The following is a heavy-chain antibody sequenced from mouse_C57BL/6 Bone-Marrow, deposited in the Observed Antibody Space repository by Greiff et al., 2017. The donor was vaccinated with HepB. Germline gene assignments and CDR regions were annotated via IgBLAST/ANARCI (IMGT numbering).Heavy chain of an antibody. V-gene: IGHV5-12*01. CDR1: GFTFSDYY. CDR2: ISNGGGST. CDR3: ARRPRGYFDV. J-gene: IGHJ1*03. Sequence: EVKLVESGGGLVQPGGSLKLSCAASGFTFSDYYMYWVRQTPEKRLEWVAYISNGGGSTYYPDTVKGRFTISRDNAKNTLYLQMSRLKSEDTAMYYCARRPRGYFDVWGTGTTVTVSS.